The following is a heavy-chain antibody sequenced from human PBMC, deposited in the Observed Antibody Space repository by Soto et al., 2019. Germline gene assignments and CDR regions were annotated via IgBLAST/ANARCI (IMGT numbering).Heavy chain of an antibody. V-gene: IGHV1-46*01. Sequence: ASVKVSCKASGYTFTSYYMHWVRQAPGQGLEWMGIINPSGGSTSYAQKFQGRVTMTRDTSTSTVYMELSSLRSEDTAVYYCARSDSLDTAMVVGNYYYGMDVWGQGTTVTV. CDR3: ARSDSLDTAMVVGNYYYGMDV. J-gene: IGHJ6*02. CDR2: INPSGGST. CDR1: GYTFTSYY. D-gene: IGHD5-18*01.